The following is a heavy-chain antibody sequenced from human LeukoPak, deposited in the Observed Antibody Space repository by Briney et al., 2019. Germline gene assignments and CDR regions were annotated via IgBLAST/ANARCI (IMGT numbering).Heavy chain of an antibody. J-gene: IGHJ5*02. Sequence: SETLSLTCTVSGGSFSSYYWSWIRQTAGKGLEWIGRIYTSGSTDYSPSLRGRVTISVDKSKNQLSLKLNSVTAADTAVYYCATSSAVGGVKWFDPWGQGTLVTVSS. D-gene: IGHD6-19*01. CDR3: ATSSAVGGVKWFDP. CDR1: GGSFSSYY. CDR2: IYTSGST. V-gene: IGHV4-4*07.